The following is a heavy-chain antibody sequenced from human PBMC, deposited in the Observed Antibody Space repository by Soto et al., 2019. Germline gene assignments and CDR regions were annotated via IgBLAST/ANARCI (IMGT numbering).Heavy chain of an antibody. V-gene: IGHV1-46*01. Sequence: QVQLVQSGAEVKKPGASVKVSCKASGYTFTSYYMHWVRQAPGQGLEWMGIINPSGGSTSYAQKFQGRVTMPRDTSTSTVYMELSSLRSEDTAVYYCARAAGEGGYCSGGSCYLLDYWGQGTLVTVSS. CDR1: GYTFTSYY. CDR2: INPSGGST. D-gene: IGHD2-15*01. CDR3: ARAAGEGGYCSGGSCYLLDY. J-gene: IGHJ4*02.